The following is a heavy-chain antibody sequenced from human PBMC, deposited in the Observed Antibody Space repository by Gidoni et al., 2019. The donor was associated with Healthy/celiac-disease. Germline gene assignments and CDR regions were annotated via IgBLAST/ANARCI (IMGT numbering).Heavy chain of an antibody. D-gene: IGHD2-15*01. CDR2: KSYDGSNE. V-gene: IGHV3-30*04. CDR3: ARQPYCSVGSCDSCRALGYYQH. CDR1: GSPCSGDV. J-gene: IGHJ1*01. Sequence: GQLVASGGGVVRARRYLRLSCAAAGSPCSGDVRRGVRQAPSKGLECVTVKSYDGSNEYYADSVQSRFTNSRHNSKNTLYLPMNSLRTEDTAVYYCARQPYCSVGSCDSCRALGYYQHWGQGTLVTVSS.